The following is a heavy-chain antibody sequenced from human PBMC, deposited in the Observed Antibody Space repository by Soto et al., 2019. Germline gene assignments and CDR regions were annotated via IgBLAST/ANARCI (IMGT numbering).Heavy chain of an antibody. D-gene: IGHD5-18*01. CDR2: LIPVFGSP. Sequence: QVQLVQSGAEVKKPGSSVTVSCKTSGGTFSKDAINWVRQAPGQGLEWMGLLIPVFGSPIYAQKFQGRIKINPDESTSTAFMDLSSLRSEDTAVYYCTRVLGYTFEPGKTRYYAMDVWGQGTTVSVSS. J-gene: IGHJ6*02. V-gene: IGHV1-69*01. CDR1: GGTFSKDA. CDR3: TRVLGYTFEPGKTRYYAMDV.